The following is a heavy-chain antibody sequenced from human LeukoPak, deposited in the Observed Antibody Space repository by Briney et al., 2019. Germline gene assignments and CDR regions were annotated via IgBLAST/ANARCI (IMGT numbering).Heavy chain of an antibody. J-gene: IGHJ4*02. V-gene: IGHV3-21*01. CDR3: ARGAAGTDY. Sequence: GGSLRLSCAASGFTFSSYWMHWVRQAPGKGLEWVSSISSSSSYIYYADSVKGRFTISRDNAKNSLYLQMNSLRAEDTAVYYCARGAAGTDYWGQGTLVTVSS. CDR1: GFTFSSYW. D-gene: IGHD6-13*01. CDR2: ISSSSSYI.